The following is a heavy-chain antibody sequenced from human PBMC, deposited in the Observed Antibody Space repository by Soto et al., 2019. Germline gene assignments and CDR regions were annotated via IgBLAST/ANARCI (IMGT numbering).Heavy chain of an antibody. V-gene: IGHV4-59*01. CDR3: ARDLDRVMVRDWVAFDI. CDR2: IYYSGST. Sequence: QVQLQESGPGLVKPSETLSLTCTVSGGSISSYYWSWIRQPPGKGLEWIGYIYYSGSTNYNPSLKSRVTISVDTSKNQFSLKLSSVTAADTAVYYCARDLDRVMVRDWVAFDIWGQGTMVTVSS. J-gene: IGHJ3*02. D-gene: IGHD3-10*01. CDR1: GGSISSYY.